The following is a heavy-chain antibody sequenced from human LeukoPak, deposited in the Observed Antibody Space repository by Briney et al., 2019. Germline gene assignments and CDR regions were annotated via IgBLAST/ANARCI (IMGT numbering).Heavy chain of an antibody. V-gene: IGHV3-21*01. CDR1: GFTFSSYS. Sequence: GGSLRLSCAASGFTFSSYSMNWVRLAPGKGLEWVSSISSSSSYIYYADSVKGRFTISRDNAKNSLYLQMNSLRAEDTAVYYCARNLIKDYDFWSGYYDFDYWGQGTLVTVSS. D-gene: IGHD3-3*01. CDR2: ISSSSSYI. CDR3: ARNLIKDYDFWSGYYDFDY. J-gene: IGHJ4*02.